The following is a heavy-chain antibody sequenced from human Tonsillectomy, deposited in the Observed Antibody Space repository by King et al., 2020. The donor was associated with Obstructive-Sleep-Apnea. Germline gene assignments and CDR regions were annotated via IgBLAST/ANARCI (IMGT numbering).Heavy chain of an antibody. Sequence: VQLVESGAEVKKPGASVKVSCRASGYTFTGYSMHWVRQAPGQGLEWMGWITPKSGGTNYAQNFLGSVTMTRDTSVSTAYMELGRLRCDDTAVYYCVRDGYNYFDYWGQGALVTVSS. CDR3: VRDGYNYFDY. V-gene: IGHV1-2*02. CDR2: ITPKSGGT. J-gene: IGHJ4*02. D-gene: IGHD5-24*01. CDR1: GYTFTGYS.